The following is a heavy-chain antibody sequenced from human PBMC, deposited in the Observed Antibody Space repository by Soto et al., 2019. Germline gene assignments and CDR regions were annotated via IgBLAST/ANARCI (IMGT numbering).Heavy chain of an antibody. CDR2: ISSSSSYI. J-gene: IGHJ6*02. CDR1: GFTFSSYS. V-gene: IGHV3-21*01. Sequence: GGSLRLSCAASGFTFSSYSMNWVRQAPGKGLEWVSSISSSSSYIYYADSVKGRFTISRDNAKNSLYLQMNSLRAEDTAVYYCARVLLSSSPNYYYYYGMDVWGQGTTVTVSS. CDR3: ARVLLSSSPNYYYYYGMDV. D-gene: IGHD6-6*01.